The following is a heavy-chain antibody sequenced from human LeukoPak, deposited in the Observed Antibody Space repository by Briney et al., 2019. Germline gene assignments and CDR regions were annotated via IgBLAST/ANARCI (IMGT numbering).Heavy chain of an antibody. CDR3: ARRGDAFDI. CDR1: GFSFSTSA. V-gene: IGHV3-64*01. Sequence: GGSLRLSCTASGFSFSTSAMHWVRQAPGKGPEYVSAISYDGSGTYYASSVKGRFTISRDNSKNTLYLQMGSLRAEDMAVYYCARRGDAFDIWGQGTMVIVSS. D-gene: IGHD3-16*01. CDR2: ISYDGSGT. J-gene: IGHJ3*02.